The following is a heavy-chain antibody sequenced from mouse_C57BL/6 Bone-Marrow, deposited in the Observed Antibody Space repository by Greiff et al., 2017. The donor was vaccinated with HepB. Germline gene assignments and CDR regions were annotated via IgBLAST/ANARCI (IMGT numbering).Heavy chain of an antibody. CDR1: GYTFTDYY. CDR3: ARGQLGYYAMDY. J-gene: IGHJ4*01. D-gene: IGHD3-2*01. V-gene: IGHV1-19*01. CDR2: INPYNGGT. Sequence: EVMLVESGPVLVKPGASVKMSCKASGYTFTDYYMNWVKQSHGKSLEWIGVINPYNGGTSYNQKFKGKATLTVDKSSSTAYMELNSLTSEDSAVYYCARGQLGYYAMDYWCQGTSVTVSA.